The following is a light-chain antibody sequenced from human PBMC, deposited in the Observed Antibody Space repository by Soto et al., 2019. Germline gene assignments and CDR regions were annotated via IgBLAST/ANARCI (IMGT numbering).Light chain of an antibody. Sequence: EMVLTQSPATLSLSPGERATLSCRASQSVTSYLAWYRQKPGQAPRLLIYDASNRATGIPARFSGSGSGTDFTLTISSLEPEDFAVYYCQQHSDWRRTFGGGTKVEIK. V-gene: IGKV3-11*01. J-gene: IGKJ4*01. CDR2: DAS. CDR1: QSVTSY. CDR3: QQHSDWRRT.